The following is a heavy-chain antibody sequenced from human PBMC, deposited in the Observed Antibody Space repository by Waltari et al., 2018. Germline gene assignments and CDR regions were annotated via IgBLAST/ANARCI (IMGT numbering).Heavy chain of an antibody. D-gene: IGHD1-1*01. V-gene: IGHV1-2*06. CDR1: GYTFTTYY. J-gene: IGHJ4*02. CDR3: ATANILGIGTFDY. CDR2: INPKSGDA. Sequence: QVKLVQSGAEVKKPGASVRVSCKASGYTFTTYYIHWVRQAPGQGLEWMVRINPKSGDANYTQPLQGRGIMTRDTSINTAYLEVTGLTSDDTAIFYCATANILGIGTFDYWGQGTLVSVSS.